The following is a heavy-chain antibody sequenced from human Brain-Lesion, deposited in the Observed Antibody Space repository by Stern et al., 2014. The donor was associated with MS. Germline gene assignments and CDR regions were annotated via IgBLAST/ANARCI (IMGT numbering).Heavy chain of an antibody. J-gene: IGHJ4*02. V-gene: IGHV1-8*01. CDR3: ARRRQYYYGSGDY. CDR1: GYTFTSYD. CDR2: MNPDSGNI. D-gene: IGHD3-10*01. Sequence: VQLVESGAEVKKPGASVKVSCKASGYTFTSYDVTWVRQAPGPGLEWMGWMNPDSGNIGYAQKFQGRVIMTRSTSISTAYMELTSLRSEDTAVYYCARRRQYYYGSGDYWGQGTLVTVSS.